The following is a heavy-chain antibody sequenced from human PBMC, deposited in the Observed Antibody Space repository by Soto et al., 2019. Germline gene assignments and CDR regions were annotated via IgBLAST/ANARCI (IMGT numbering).Heavy chain of an antibody. V-gene: IGHV1-3*01. CDR3: AREPEDGVPGDF. D-gene: IGHD2-8*01. CDR2: IIVSHGRP. Sequence: QVQLVQSGAAVKEPGASVKVSCTASGYTFTSHTIHWARQAPGQGLEWMGWIIVSHGRPRIAPQFQGRVTFTTDTSATTAYMELNSLTAEDTAVYFCAREPEDGVPGDFWGQGTLVVVSS. J-gene: IGHJ4*02. CDR1: GYTFTSHT.